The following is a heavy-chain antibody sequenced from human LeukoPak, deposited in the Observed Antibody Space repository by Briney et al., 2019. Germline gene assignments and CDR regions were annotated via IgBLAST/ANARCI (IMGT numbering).Heavy chain of an antibody. CDR3: ARDRCYYGSGSYPHALDI. CDR2: IIPILGTA. J-gene: IGHJ3*02. CDR1: GGTFSSYV. V-gene: IGHV1-69*13. D-gene: IGHD3-10*01. Sequence: SVKVSCKASGGTFSSYVISWVRQAPGQGLEWMGGIIPILGTANYAQKFQGRVTIIADESTSTAYMELRSLRSEDTAVYYCARDRCYYGSGSYPHALDIWGQGTMVTVSS.